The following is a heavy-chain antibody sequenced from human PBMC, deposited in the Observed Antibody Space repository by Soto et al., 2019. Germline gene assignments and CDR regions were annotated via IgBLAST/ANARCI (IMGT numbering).Heavy chain of an antibody. Sequence: QVQLVESGGGVVQPGRSLRLSCAASGFTFSSYAMHWVRQAPGKGLEWVAVISYDGSNKYYADSVKGRFTISRDNSKNTLYLQMNSRRAEDTAVYYCARSSRFLWFGDDAFDIWGQGTMVTVSS. D-gene: IGHD3-10*01. V-gene: IGHV3-30-3*01. CDR1: GFTFSSYA. J-gene: IGHJ3*02. CDR2: ISYDGSNK. CDR3: ARSSRFLWFGDDAFDI.